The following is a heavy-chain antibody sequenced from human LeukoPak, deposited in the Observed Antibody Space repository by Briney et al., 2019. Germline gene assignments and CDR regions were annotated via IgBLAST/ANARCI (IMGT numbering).Heavy chain of an antibody. V-gene: IGHV4-39*01. D-gene: IGHD3-22*01. CDR3: ARPGYYDNSGFNFDY. CDR2: INYSGYT. CDR1: GGSISSSTVY. Sequence: PSETLSLTCTVSGGSISSSTVYWGWIRQPPGKGLEWIEGINYSGYTYYNPSLKSRVTISVDTPKNQFSLKLSSVTAADTAVYYCARPGYYDNSGFNFDYWGQGTLATVSS. J-gene: IGHJ4*02.